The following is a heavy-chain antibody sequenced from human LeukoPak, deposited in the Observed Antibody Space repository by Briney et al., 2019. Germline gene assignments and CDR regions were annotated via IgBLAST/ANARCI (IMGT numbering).Heavy chain of an antibody. CDR1: GFTFTSYA. Sequence: PGGSLRLSCAASGFTFTSYAMRWVRQPPGKGLEWIGEINHSGSTNYNPSLKSRVTISVDTSKNQFSLKLSSVTAADTAVYYCARGFFESQGGYFDYWGQGTLVTVSS. CDR3: ARGFFESQGGYFDY. J-gene: IGHJ4*02. V-gene: IGHV4-34*01. D-gene: IGHD3-3*01. CDR2: INHSGST.